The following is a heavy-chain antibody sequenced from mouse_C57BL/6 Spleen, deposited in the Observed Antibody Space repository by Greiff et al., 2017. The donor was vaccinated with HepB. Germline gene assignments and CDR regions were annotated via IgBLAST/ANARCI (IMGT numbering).Heavy chain of an antibody. J-gene: IGHJ4*01. Sequence: HVQLQQPGAELVKPGASVKLSCKASGYTFTSYWMQWVKQRPGQGLEWIGEIDPSDSYTNYNQKFKGKATLTVDTSSSTAYMQLSSLTSEDSAVYYCARRGLLYAMDYWGQGTSVTVSS. CDR3: ARRGLLYAMDY. V-gene: IGHV1-50*01. CDR1: GYTFTSYW. CDR2: IDPSDSYT. D-gene: IGHD1-1*01.